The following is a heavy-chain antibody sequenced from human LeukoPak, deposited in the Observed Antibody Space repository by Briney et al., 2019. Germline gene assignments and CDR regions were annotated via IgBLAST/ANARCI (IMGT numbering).Heavy chain of an antibody. J-gene: IGHJ6*01. CDR1: GFTVSSNY. D-gene: IGHD6-13*01. Sequence: PGGSLILSCAASGFTVSSNYMSWVRQAPGKGLEWVSVIYSGGSTYYADSVKGRFTISRDNSKNTLYLQMNSLRAEDTAVYYCAGPYSRLANYYYGMDVWGQGTTVTVSS. CDR3: AGPYSRLANYYYGMDV. V-gene: IGHV3-66*01. CDR2: IYSGGST.